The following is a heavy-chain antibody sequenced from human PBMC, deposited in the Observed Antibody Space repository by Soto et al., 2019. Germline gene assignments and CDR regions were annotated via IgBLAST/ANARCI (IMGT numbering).Heavy chain of an antibody. CDR1: GGTLSSFINYP. D-gene: IGHD3-3*01. CDR3: ERRDTSGFLRYFDN. J-gene: IGHJ4*02. CDR2: IVPNVGTV. Sequence: QMQLVQSGAEVKKPGSSVKVSCKASGGTLSSFINYPINWVRQAPGQGIEWMGGIVPNVGTVNYAQKFQGRVTITADKSTGTAYMELSSLRSEDTALYYCERRDTSGFLRYFDNWGQGTLVTVSS. V-gene: IGHV1-69*06.